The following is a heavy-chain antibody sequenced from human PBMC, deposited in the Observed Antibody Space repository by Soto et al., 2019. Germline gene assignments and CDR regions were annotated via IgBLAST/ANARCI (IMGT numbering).Heavy chain of an antibody. V-gene: IGHV1-18*01. D-gene: IGHD3-3*01. J-gene: IGHJ6*02. CDR2: ISAYNGNT. CDR1: GYTFTSYG. Sequence: EASVKVSCKASGYTFTSYGISWVRQAPGQGLEWMGWISAYNGNTNYAQKLQGRVTMTTDTSTSTAYMELRSLGSDDTAVYYCARESITIFGVVIRMDVWGQGTTVTVS. CDR3: ARESITIFGVVIRMDV.